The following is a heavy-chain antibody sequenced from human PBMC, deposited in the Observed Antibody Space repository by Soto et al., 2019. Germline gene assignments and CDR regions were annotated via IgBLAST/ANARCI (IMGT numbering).Heavy chain of an antibody. D-gene: IGHD2-2*01. J-gene: IGHJ6*02. CDR2: ISGSGGST. V-gene: IGHV3-23*01. CDR3: AKAIPIWEGSIVVVPAATVGHYYYYGMDV. Sequence: PGGSLRLSCAASGFTFSSYAMSWVRQAPGKGLEWVSAISGSGGSTYYADSVKGRFTISRDNSKNTLYLQMNSLRAEDTAVYYCAKAIPIWEGSIVVVPAATVGHYYYYGMDVWGQGTTVTVSS. CDR1: GFTFSSYA.